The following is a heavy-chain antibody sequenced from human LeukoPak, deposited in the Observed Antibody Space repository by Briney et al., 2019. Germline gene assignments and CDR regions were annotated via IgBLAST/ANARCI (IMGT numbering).Heavy chain of an antibody. CDR2: IESKTDGETT. Sequence: GGSLRLSCVGSGFSFTDAWMSWVRQIPGKGLEWVGRIESKTDGETTDYATPVKDRFIISRDDSTNTLYLQMNSLKSEETAVYYCSTYGSGRKFDYWGQGTLVTVSS. D-gene: IGHD3-10*01. J-gene: IGHJ4*02. CDR1: GFSFTDAW. V-gene: IGHV3-15*04. CDR3: STYGSGRKFDY.